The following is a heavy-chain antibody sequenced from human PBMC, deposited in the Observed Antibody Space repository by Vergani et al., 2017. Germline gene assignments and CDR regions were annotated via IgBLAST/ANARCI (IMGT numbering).Heavy chain of an antibody. D-gene: IGHD2-15*01. CDR3: ASKRGACRAAYCHSYDF. Sequence: QVQLQESGPGLVKPSETLSLTCTVSGDSVISTDYHWGWIRQPPGKGREWIGSMDYSGSTSYNPSLESRISISFETPKNQFSLRLTSVPAADTAVYYCASKRGACRAAYCHSYDFWGPGTLVGVSS. J-gene: IGHJ4*02. CDR2: MDYSGST. CDR1: GDSVISTDYH. V-gene: IGHV4-39*01.